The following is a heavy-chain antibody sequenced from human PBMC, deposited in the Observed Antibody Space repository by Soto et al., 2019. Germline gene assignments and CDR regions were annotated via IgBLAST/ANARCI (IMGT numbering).Heavy chain of an antibody. CDR2: IYYSGST. CDR3: ARYGSGSSVWFDP. CDR1: GGSISSYY. D-gene: IGHD3-10*01. V-gene: IGHV4-59*01. Sequence: ETLSLTCTVSGGSISSYYWSWIRQPPGKGLEWIGYIYYSGSTNYNPSPKSRVTISVDTSKNQFSLKLSSVTAADTAVYYCARYGSGSSVWFDPWGQGTLVTVSS. J-gene: IGHJ5*02.